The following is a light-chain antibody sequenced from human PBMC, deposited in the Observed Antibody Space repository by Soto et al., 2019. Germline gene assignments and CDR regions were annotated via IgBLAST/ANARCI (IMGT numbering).Light chain of an antibody. CDR3: QAWDSSTEV. CDR1: KLGDKY. Sequence: SYELTQPPSVSVSPGQTASITCSGDKLGDKYTSWYQQKPGQSPVLVIYQDIKRPSGIPERFSGSNSGNTATLTISGTQAMDEADYYCQAWDSSTEVFGTGTKLTVL. V-gene: IGLV3-1*01. CDR2: QDI. J-gene: IGLJ1*01.